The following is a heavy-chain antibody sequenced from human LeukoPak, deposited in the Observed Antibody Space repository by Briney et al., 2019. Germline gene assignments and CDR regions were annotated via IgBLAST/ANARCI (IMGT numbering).Heavy chain of an antibody. Sequence: ASVKVSCKASGGTFSSYAISWVRQAPGQGLECMGWINPYNGNTNYARKLQGRVTMTTDTSTSTAYMELRSLRSDDTAVYYCARELYGRFEHWGQGTLVTVSS. CDR2: INPYNGNT. CDR3: ARELYGRFEH. V-gene: IGHV1-18*01. CDR1: GGTFSSYA. D-gene: IGHD2-2*02. J-gene: IGHJ4*02.